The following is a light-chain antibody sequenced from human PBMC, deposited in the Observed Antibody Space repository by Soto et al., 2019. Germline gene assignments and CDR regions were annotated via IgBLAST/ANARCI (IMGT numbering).Light chain of an antibody. V-gene: IGLV1-40*01. J-gene: IGLJ3*02. CDR1: SSNIGAGYD. Sequence: QYVLTQPPSVSGAPGQRVTISCTGSSSNIGAGYDVHWYQQLPGTAPKLLIYGNSNRPSGVPDRFSGSKSGTSASLAITGLQAEDEADYYCQSYDSSLIGVFGGGTKLTVL. CDR3: QSYDSSLIGV. CDR2: GNS.